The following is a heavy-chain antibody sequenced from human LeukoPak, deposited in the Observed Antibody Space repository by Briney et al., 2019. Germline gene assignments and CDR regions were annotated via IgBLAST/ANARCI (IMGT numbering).Heavy chain of an antibody. D-gene: IGHD4/OR15-4a*01. V-gene: IGHV1-2*02. J-gene: IGHJ6*03. Sequence: ASVKVSCKASGYTFTGYYMHWVRQAPGQGLEWMGWINPNSGGTNYAQKFQDRVTMTRDTSISTAYMELSRLRSDDTAVYYCARAHDYINYYYYYMDVWGKGTTVTVSS. CDR2: INPNSGGT. CDR3: ARAHDYINYYYYYMDV. CDR1: GYTFTGYY.